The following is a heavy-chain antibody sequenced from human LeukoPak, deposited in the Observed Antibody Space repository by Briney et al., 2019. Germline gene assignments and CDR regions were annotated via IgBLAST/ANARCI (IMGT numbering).Heavy chain of an antibody. CDR2: ISSTGGTI. Sequence: PGGSLRLSCPVSGFTFSSYSMSWVRQAPGKGLEWISYISSTGGTIYYADSVKGRFTISRDNAKNSLYLQMNSLRSEDTAVYYCARDRWFGGSLPAHLDYWGQGTLVTVSS. CDR1: GFTFSSYS. J-gene: IGHJ4*02. CDR3: ARDRWFGGSLPAHLDY. D-gene: IGHD3-10*01. V-gene: IGHV3-48*01.